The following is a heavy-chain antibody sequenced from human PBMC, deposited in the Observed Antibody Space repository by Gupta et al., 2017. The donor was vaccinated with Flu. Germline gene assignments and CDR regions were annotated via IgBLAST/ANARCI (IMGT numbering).Heavy chain of an antibody. CDR1: SIYS. J-gene: IGHJ5*02. D-gene: IGHD6-19*01. Sequence: SIYSWGWIRQPPGKGLEWIGIIYYSGPTYHNPSLNGRVTISLDTSKNQFSLNLYSGTAADTAVYYCASERSAWPNWGDPWVQLTLVTVSS. V-gene: IGHV4-39*01. CDR3: ASERSAWPNWGDP. CDR2: IYYSGPT.